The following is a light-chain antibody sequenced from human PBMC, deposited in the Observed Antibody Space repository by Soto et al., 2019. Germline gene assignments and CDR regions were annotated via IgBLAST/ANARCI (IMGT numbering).Light chain of an antibody. Sequence: QSALAQPASVSGSLGQSITISCTGTSSDVGAYEYVSWYQQHPGKVPKLLIYEVSDRPPGISDRFSGSKSGNTASLTISRLQSEDEDDYYCNSYTAFNTRVFGTGTKLTVL. CDR1: SSDVGAYEY. CDR2: EVS. V-gene: IGLV2-14*01. CDR3: NSYTAFNTRV. J-gene: IGLJ1*01.